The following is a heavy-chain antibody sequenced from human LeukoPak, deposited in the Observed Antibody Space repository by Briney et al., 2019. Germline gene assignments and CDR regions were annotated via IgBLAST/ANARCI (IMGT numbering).Heavy chain of an antibody. D-gene: IGHD5-24*01. CDR1: GSTFSSYA. J-gene: IGHJ3*02. CDR3: ARDRRGDGYNWDDAFDI. V-gene: IGHV1-69*04. Sequence: AASVKVSCKASGSTFSSYAISWVRQAPGQGLEWMGRIIPIFGIANYAQKFQGRVTITADKSTSTAYMELSSLRSEDTAVYYCARDRRGDGYNWDDAFDIWGQGTMVTVSS. CDR2: IIPIFGIA.